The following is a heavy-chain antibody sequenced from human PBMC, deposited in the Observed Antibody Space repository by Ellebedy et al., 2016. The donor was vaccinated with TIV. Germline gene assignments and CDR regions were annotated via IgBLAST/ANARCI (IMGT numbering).Heavy chain of an antibody. CDR1: AFSFRSNS. V-gene: IGHV3-53*01. D-gene: IGHD6-13*01. CDR2: IHSDGST. Sequence: GESRKISCVVPAFSFRSNSMTWVRQAPGEGLQWVSLIHSDGSTYYTHSVKGRFTISRDTSKGTLYLQMNNLRSEDTAVYYCASQRGPLPGADTYDYYGLDVWGQGTTVTVSS. J-gene: IGHJ6*02. CDR3: ASQRGPLPGADTYDYYGLDV.